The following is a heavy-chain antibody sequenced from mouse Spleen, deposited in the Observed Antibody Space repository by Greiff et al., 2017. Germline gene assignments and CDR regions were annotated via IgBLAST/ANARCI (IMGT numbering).Heavy chain of an antibody. J-gene: IGHJ2*01. CDR1: GYTFTSYW. D-gene: IGHD1-1*01. V-gene: IGHV1-64*01. CDR2: IHPNSGST. CDR3: ARGEYYGSSYFDY. Sequence: QVQLQQPGAELVKPGASVKLSCKASGYTFTSYWMHWVKQRPGQGLEWIGMIHPNSGSTNYNEKFKSKATLTVDKSSSTAYMQLSSLTSEDSAVYYCARGEYYGSSYFDYWGQGTTLTVSS.